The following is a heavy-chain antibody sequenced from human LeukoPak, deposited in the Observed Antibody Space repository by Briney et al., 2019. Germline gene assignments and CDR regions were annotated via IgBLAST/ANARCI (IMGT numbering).Heavy chain of an antibody. Sequence: GGSLRLSCAASGFTFSSYAMHWVRQAPGKGLEYVSAISSNGGSTYYANSVKGRFAISRDNSKNTLYLQMGSLRAEDMAVYYCARDGGKSVVYFDYWGQGTLVTVSS. CDR2: ISSNGGST. CDR3: ARDGGKSVVYFDY. CDR1: GFTFSSYA. D-gene: IGHD4-23*01. V-gene: IGHV3-64*01. J-gene: IGHJ4*02.